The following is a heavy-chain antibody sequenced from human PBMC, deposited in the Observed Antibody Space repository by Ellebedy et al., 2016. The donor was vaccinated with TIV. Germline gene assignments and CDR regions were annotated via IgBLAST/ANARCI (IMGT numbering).Heavy chain of an antibody. CDR2: INHSGST. J-gene: IGHJ4*02. CDR3: ARALNYYDSSGYYPKSFDY. CDR1: GGSISSYY. D-gene: IGHD3-22*01. Sequence: GSLRLSCTVSGGSISSYYWSWIRQPPGKGLEWIGEINHSGSTNYNPSLKSRVTISVDTSKNQFSLKLSSVTAADTAVYYCARALNYYDSSGYYPKSFDYWGQGTLVTVSS. V-gene: IGHV4-34*01.